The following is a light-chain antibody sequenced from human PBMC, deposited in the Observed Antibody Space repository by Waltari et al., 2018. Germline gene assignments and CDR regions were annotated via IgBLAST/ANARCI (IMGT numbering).Light chain of an antibody. CDR3: QQHGGSPPNS. V-gene: IGKV3-20*01. CDR1: QTVSSNY. Sequence: DIVLTQSPGTLSLSPGERATLSCRASQTVSSNYLAWYQQNPGQPPRLLIYGASSRAAGIPDRFSGSGSGTDFTLTISRLEPEDFAVYYCQQHGGSPPNSFGQRTKLEI. J-gene: IGKJ2*03. CDR2: GAS.